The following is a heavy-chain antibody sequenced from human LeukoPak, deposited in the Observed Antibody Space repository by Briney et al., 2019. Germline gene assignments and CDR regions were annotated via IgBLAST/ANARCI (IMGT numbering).Heavy chain of an antibody. D-gene: IGHD4-23*01. J-gene: IGHJ5*02. V-gene: IGHV1-18*01. CDR1: GYTFTSYG. CDR2: ISAYNGNT. CDR3: ALLPGLGGGNSGWFDP. Sequence: ASVKVSCKASGYTFTSYGISWVRQAPGQGLEWMGWISAYNGNTNYAQRPQGRVTMTTDTSTSTAYMELRSLRSDDTAVYYCALLPGLGGGNSGWFDPWGQGTLVTVSS.